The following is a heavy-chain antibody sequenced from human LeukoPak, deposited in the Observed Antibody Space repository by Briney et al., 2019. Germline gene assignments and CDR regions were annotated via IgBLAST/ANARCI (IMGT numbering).Heavy chain of an antibody. D-gene: IGHD2-2*01. CDR1: GGTFSSYA. CDR3: ARGKSAAIFHWFDP. V-gene: IGHV1-69*13. Sequence: ASVKVSCKASGGTFSSYAISWVRQAPGQGLEWMGGIIPIFGTVNYAQSFQGRVTITADESTSTAYMELSSLRSEDTAVYYCARGKSAAIFHWFDPWGQGTLVTVSS. J-gene: IGHJ5*02. CDR2: IIPIFGTV.